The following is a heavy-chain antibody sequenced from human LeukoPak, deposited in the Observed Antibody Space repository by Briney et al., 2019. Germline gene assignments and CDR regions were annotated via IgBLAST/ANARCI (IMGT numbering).Heavy chain of an antibody. V-gene: IGHV4-34*01. J-gene: IGHJ3*02. Sequence: SETLSLTCAVYGGSFSGYYWSWMRQPPGKGLEGIGEINHSGSTNYNPSLKSRVTISVDTSKNQFSLKLSSVTAADTAVYYCARPLTEYSGYDFDAFDIWGQGTVVTVSS. CDR1: GGSFSGYY. CDR2: INHSGST. CDR3: ARPLTEYSGYDFDAFDI. D-gene: IGHD5-12*01.